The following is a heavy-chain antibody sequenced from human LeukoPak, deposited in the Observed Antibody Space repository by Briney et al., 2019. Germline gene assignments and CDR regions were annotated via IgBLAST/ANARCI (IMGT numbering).Heavy chain of an antibody. D-gene: IGHD3-22*01. CDR1: GFTFSSYS. CDR2: ISSSSNYI. J-gene: IGHJ6*02. CDR3: ARTPRETSYYYDSSGYSYYYYYGMDV. V-gene: IGHV3-21*01. Sequence: PGGSLRLPCAASGFTFSSYSMNWVRQAPGKGLEWVSSISSSSNYIYYADSVKGRFTISRDNAKNSLYLQMNSLGAEDTAVYYCARTPRETSYYYDSSGYSYYYYYGMDVWGQGTTVTVSS.